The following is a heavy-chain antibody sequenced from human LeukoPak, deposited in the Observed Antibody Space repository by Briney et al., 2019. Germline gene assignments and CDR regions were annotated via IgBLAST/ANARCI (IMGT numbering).Heavy chain of an antibody. D-gene: IGHD1-26*01. V-gene: IGHV4-59*01. CDR3: ARLPIYSGSYYTVDY. CDR1: GGSISSYY. J-gene: IGHJ4*02. Sequence: PSETLSLTCTVSGGSISSYYWSCIRQPPRKGLEWIGYIYYSGSTNYNPSLKSRVTISVDTSKNQFSLKLSSVTAADTAVYYCARLPIYSGSYYTVDYWGQGTLVTVSS. CDR2: IYYSGST.